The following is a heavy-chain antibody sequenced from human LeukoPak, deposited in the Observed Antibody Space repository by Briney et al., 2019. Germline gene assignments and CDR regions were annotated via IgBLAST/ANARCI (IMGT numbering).Heavy chain of an antibody. J-gene: IGHJ3*02. CDR1: GFTFSNAW. D-gene: IGHD2-21*01. Sequence: GGPLRLSCAASGFTFSNAWMSWVRQAPGKGLEWVGRIKSKTDGGTTDYAAPVKGRFTISRDDSKNTLYLQMNSLKTEDTAVYYCTTDLDIVVVRAFDIWGQGTMVTVSS. V-gene: IGHV3-15*01. CDR2: IKSKTDGGTT. CDR3: TTDLDIVVVRAFDI.